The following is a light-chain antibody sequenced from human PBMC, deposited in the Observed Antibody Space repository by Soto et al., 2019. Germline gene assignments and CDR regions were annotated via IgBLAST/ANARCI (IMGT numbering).Light chain of an antibody. CDR1: SSDVGGYNY. Sequence: QSALTQPASVSESPGQSITISCTGTSSDVGGYNYVSWFQQHPGKAPKLIIYGVSNRPSGVSNRFSGSKSGNTASLTISGLQAEDEAIYFCSSSTNTNTLVIFGGGTKLTVL. J-gene: IGLJ2*01. CDR3: SSSTNTNTLVI. V-gene: IGLV2-14*01. CDR2: GVS.